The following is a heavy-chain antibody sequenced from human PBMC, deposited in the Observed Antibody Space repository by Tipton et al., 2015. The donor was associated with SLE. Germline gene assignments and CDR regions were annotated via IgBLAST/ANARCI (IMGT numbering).Heavy chain of an antibody. CDR3: ARVRWDFWSGYLDY. Sequence: TLSLTCPVSGYSISSGYYWGWIRQPPGKGLEWIGRMYQRRYTYYNPSPRSRVTMSVDTSKNQFSLKLSSVTAADTAVYYCARVRWDFWSGYLDYWGQGTLVTVSS. J-gene: IGHJ4*02. CDR1: GYSISSGYY. D-gene: IGHD3-3*01. V-gene: IGHV4-38-2*01. CDR2: MYQRRYT.